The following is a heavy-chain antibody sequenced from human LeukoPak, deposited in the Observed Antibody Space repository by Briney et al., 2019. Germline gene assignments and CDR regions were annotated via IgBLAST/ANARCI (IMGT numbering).Heavy chain of an antibody. CDR1: GGSFSGYY. CDR3: ARGCIAAVPYYFDY. Sequence: PSETLSLTCAVYGGSFSGYYWSWIRQPPGKGLEWIGEINHSGSTNYNPSLKSRVTISVDTSKNQFSLKLSPVTAADTAVYYCARGCIAAVPYYFDYWGQGTLVTVSS. J-gene: IGHJ4*02. V-gene: IGHV4-34*01. D-gene: IGHD6-13*01. CDR2: INHSGST.